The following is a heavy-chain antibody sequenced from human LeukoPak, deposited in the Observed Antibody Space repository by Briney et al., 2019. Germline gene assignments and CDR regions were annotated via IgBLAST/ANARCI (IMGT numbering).Heavy chain of an antibody. CDR2: INPNSGVT. CDR3: ARDRYFDWLSYGNWFDP. Sequence: ASVKVSCKASGYTFTGYYMHWVRQAPGQVLEWIGWINPNSGVTNYAQKFQGRVTMTRDTSISTAYMELSRLRSDDTAVYYCARDRYFDWLSYGNWFDPWGQGALVTVSS. D-gene: IGHD3-9*01. J-gene: IGHJ5*02. CDR1: GYTFTGYY. V-gene: IGHV1-2*02.